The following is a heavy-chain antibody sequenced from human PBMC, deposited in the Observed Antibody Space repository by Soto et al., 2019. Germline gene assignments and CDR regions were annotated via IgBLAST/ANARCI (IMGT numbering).Heavy chain of an antibody. J-gene: IGHJ5*02. Sequence: SEPLSLTCTVSGGSISTNTYHWGWIRQPPGKGLEWLGSVFYTGDTNYNPSLESRLTMSVDTSKNQFFLKLSSVSAADTALYYCARQAVVTNDGGHYFDLWGLGAPVTVAS. D-gene: IGHD2-21*02. CDR1: GGSISTNTYH. CDR3: ARQAVVTNDGGHYFDL. V-gene: IGHV4-39*01. CDR2: VFYTGDT.